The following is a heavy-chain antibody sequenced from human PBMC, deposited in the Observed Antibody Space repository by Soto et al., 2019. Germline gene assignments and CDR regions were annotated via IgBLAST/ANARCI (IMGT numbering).Heavy chain of an antibody. Sequence: QVQLVQSGAEVKKPGASVKVSCKASGYTFTGYYMHSVRQAPGQGLEWMGWINPNSGGTNYAQKFQGWVTMTRDTSISTAYMELSRLRSDDTAVYYCAREAIAARRYYYYGMDVWGQGTTVTVSS. V-gene: IGHV1-2*04. D-gene: IGHD6-6*01. CDR2: INPNSGGT. J-gene: IGHJ6*02. CDR3: AREAIAARRYYYYGMDV. CDR1: GYTFTGYY.